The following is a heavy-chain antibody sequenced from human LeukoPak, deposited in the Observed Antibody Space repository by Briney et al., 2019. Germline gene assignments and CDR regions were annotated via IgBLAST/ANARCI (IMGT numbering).Heavy chain of an antibody. CDR3: ARDAGGNWFDP. CDR2: IYGGGSI. Sequence: AGGSLRLSRAASGFTVSGNYMSWVRQAPGKGLEWVSVIYGGGSIYYADSVKGRFIISRDNSRNTLYLQMNSLRTEDTAVYYCARDAGGNWFDPWGQGTQVTVSS. J-gene: IGHJ5*02. D-gene: IGHD1-14*01. V-gene: IGHV3-66*02. CDR1: GFTVSGNY.